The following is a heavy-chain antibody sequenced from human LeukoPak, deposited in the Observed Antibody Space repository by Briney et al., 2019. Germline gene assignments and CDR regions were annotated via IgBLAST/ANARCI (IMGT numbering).Heavy chain of an antibody. V-gene: IGHV1-69*05. CDR1: GGTFSSYA. CDR3: ARVGAAAGTGAFDI. CDR2: IIPIFGTA. Sequence: ASVKVSCKASGGTFSSYAISWVRQAPGQGLEWMGGIIPIFGTANYAQKFQGRVTITTDESTSTAYMELSSLRSEDTAVYYCARVGAAAGTGAFDIWGQGTMVTVSS. J-gene: IGHJ3*02. D-gene: IGHD6-13*01.